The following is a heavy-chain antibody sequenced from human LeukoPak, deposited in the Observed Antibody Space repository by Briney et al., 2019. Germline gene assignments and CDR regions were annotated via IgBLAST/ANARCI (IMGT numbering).Heavy chain of an antibody. Sequence: NPSETLSLTCTVSGGSISSSSYYWGWIRQPPGKGLEWIGSIYYSGSTYYNPSLKSRVTISVDTSKNQFSLKLSSVTAADTAVYYCAREAYSGYDSYRDYWGQGTLVIVSS. D-gene: IGHD5-12*01. CDR1: GGSISSSSYY. CDR3: AREAYSGYDSYRDY. V-gene: IGHV4-39*07. CDR2: IYYSGST. J-gene: IGHJ4*02.